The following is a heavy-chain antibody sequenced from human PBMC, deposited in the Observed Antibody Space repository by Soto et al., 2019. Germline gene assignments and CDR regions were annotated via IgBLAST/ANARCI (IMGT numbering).Heavy chain of an antibody. J-gene: IGHJ6*02. CDR1: GGSISSYY. V-gene: IGHV4-59*01. Sequence: SETLSLTCTVSGGSISSYYWSWIRQPPGKGLEWIGYIYYSGSTNYNPSLKSRVTISVDTSKNQFSLKLSSVTAADTAVYYCARGTGTTIIYYYGMDVWGQGTTVTVSS. CDR2: IYYSGST. CDR3: ARGTGTTIIYYYGMDV. D-gene: IGHD1-7*01.